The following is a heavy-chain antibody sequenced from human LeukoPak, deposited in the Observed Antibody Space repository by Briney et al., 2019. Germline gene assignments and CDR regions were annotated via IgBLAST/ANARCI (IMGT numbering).Heavy chain of an antibody. Sequence: ASVKVSCKTSGHIFTTHYIHWMRQAPGQRLEWLGRVNTDNTKSEYSQKFQGRVTITRDTSASTAYMELSSLRSEDTAVYYCARDTPILGIVGAKPFDYWGQGTLVTVSS. CDR1: GHIFTTHY. D-gene: IGHD1-26*01. CDR2: VNTDNTKS. CDR3: ARDTPILGIVGAKPFDY. J-gene: IGHJ4*02. V-gene: IGHV1-3*04.